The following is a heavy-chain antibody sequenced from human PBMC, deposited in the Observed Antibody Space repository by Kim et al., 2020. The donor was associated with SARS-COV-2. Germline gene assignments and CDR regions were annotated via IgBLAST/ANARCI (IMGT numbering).Heavy chain of an antibody. J-gene: IGHJ6*01. V-gene: IGHV1-69*04. CDR3: ARDFGVVIPDYYYYGMDV. CDR2: IIPILGIA. CDR1: GGTFSSYA. D-gene: IGHD3-3*01. Sequence: SVKVSCKASGGTFSSYAISWVRQAPGQGLEWMGRIIPILGIANYAQKFQGRVTITADKSTSTAYMELSSLRSEDTAVYYCARDFGVVIPDYYYYGMDVW.